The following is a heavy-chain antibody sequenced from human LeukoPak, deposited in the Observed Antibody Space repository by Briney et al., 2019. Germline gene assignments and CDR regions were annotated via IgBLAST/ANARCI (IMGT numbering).Heavy chain of an antibody. V-gene: IGHV5-51*01. CDR1: GYSFTSYW. Sequence: GESLKISCKGSGYSFTSYWIGWVRQMPGKGLEWMGIIYPGDPDTRYSPSLQGQVTISADKSISTAYLQWSSLKASDTAMYYCARHPRAAMAPFYGMDVWGQGTTVTVSS. CDR2: IYPGDPDT. D-gene: IGHD5-18*01. CDR3: ARHPRAAMAPFYGMDV. J-gene: IGHJ6*02.